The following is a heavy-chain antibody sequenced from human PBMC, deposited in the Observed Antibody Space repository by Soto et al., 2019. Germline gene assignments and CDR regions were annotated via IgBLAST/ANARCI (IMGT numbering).Heavy chain of an antibody. D-gene: IGHD3-10*01. CDR3: SKQKSGVLWLGGGIDS. V-gene: IGHV3-9*01. CDR1: GFNFDDYA. CDR2: ISWNSDII. Sequence: EVQLVESGGGLVQPGRSLRLSCAASGFNFDDYAMHWVRQAPGKGLEWVSSISWNSDIIGYADSVKGRFTISRDNAENSLYLQRNRLRPEDTAFYSCSKQKSGVLWLGGGIDSWGQGALVTVSS. J-gene: IGHJ4*02.